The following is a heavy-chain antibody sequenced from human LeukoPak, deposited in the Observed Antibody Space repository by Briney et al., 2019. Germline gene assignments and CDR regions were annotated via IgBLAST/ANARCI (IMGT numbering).Heavy chain of an antibody. CDR1: GYTFTSYA. Sequence: GGSLRLSCAASGYTFTSYAMHWVRQAPGQRLEWMGWINAGNGNTKYSQKFQGRVTITRDTSASTAYMELSSLRSEDTAVYYCARGPPSHWNLLDYWGQGTLVTVSS. CDR2: INAGNGNT. V-gene: IGHV1-3*01. CDR3: ARGPPSHWNLLDY. D-gene: IGHD1-1*01. J-gene: IGHJ4*02.